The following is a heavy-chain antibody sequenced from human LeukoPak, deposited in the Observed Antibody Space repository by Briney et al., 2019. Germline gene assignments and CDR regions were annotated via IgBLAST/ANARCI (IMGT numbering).Heavy chain of an antibody. Sequence: GGSLRLSCAASGFTFSNYWMSWVRQAPGKGLEWVANIKEDGSDKNYVDSVKGRFTISRNNSNNSLYLQMNSLRAEDSALYYCARDLPGRGGCSPWGQGTLVTVSS. CDR1: GFTFSNYW. CDR3: ARDLPGRGGCSP. V-gene: IGHV3-7*01. J-gene: IGHJ4*02. D-gene: IGHD2-15*01. CDR2: IKEDGSDK.